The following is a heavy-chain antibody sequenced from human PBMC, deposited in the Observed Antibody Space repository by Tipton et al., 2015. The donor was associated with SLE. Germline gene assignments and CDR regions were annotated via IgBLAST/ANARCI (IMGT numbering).Heavy chain of an antibody. CDR1: GASISSSSYY. D-gene: IGHD3-22*01. Sequence: TLSLTCTVSGASISSSSYYWVWFRQPPGRGLEWIGSFHHKGSSYYSPSLGSRVTISGDTSRNQFSLTLSSVTAADTAVYYCARDTDRGSSAYAGAFDFWGQGTVVTVSS. J-gene: IGHJ3*01. V-gene: IGHV4-39*07. CDR3: ARDTDRGSSAYAGAFDF. CDR2: FHHKGSS.